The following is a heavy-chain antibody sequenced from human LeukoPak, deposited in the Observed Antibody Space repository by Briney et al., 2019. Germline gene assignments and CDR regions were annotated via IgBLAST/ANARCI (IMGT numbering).Heavy chain of an antibody. Sequence: GGSLRLSCADSGCTFSRYDMRWVRQAPGKGMEWVSLISGSGASTYYADSMKGRFTISRDNTKNTLYLQINSLRADDTAVYYCATGRLYCDYWGQGTLVTVSS. V-gene: IGHV3-23*01. CDR3: ATGRLYCDY. CDR2: ISGSGAST. CDR1: GCTFSRYD. J-gene: IGHJ4*02.